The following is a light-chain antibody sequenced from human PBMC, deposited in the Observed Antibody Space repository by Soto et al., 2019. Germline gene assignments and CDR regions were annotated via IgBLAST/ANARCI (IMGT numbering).Light chain of an antibody. Sequence: QSVLTQPASVSGSPGQSITISCTGTSSYVGSYNLVSWYQQHPGKAPKLMIYEGSKRPSGVANRFSVSKSGNTDSLTISVLQAEDEADYYCCSYSGSRTPHVFCTVTKLNVL. CDR1: SSYVGSYNL. J-gene: IGLJ1*01. CDR3: CSYSGSRTPHV. V-gene: IGLV2-23*01. CDR2: EGS.